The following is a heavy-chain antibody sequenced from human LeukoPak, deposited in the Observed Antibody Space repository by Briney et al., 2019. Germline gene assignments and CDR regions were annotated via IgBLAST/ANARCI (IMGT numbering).Heavy chain of an antibody. CDR3: ARVYSSSWYSSYYGMDV. J-gene: IGHJ6*02. Sequence: SETLSLTCTVSGGSVSSGSYYWSWIRQPPGKGLERIGYIYYSGSTNYNPSLKSRVTISVDTSKNQFSLKLSSVTAADTAVYYCARVYSSSWYSSYYGMDVWGQGTTVTVSS. CDR1: GGSVSSGSYY. CDR2: IYYSGST. D-gene: IGHD6-13*01. V-gene: IGHV4-61*01.